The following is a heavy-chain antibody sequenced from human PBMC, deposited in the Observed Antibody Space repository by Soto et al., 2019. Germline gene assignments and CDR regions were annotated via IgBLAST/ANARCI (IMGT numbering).Heavy chain of an antibody. CDR3: AKDLWGVAKTKQSYYYGMDV. CDR1: GFTFSSYG. CDR2: ISYDGSNK. Sequence: GGSLRLSCAASGFTFSSYGMHWVRQAPGKGLEWVAVISYDGSNKYYADSVKGRFTISRDNSKNTLYLKMNSLRAEDTAVYYCAKDLWGVAKTKQSYYYGMDVWGQGTTVTVSS. D-gene: IGHD5-12*01. J-gene: IGHJ6*02. V-gene: IGHV3-30*18.